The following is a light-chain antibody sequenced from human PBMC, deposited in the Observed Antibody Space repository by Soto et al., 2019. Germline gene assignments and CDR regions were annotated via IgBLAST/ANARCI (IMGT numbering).Light chain of an antibody. CDR1: QSVSSSY. V-gene: IGKV3-20*01. J-gene: IGKJ3*01. Sequence: EIVLTQSPGTLSVSPGERATLSCRASQSVSSSYLAWYQQKPGQAPRLLIYGAASRATGIPDRFSGSGSGTDFTLTISRLEPEDFAVYYCHHYGSSFGPGTKVDIK. CDR3: HHYGSS. CDR2: GAA.